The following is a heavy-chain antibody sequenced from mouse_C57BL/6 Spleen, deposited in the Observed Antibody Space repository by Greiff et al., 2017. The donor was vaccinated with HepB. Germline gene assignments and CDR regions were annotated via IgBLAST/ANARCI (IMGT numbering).Heavy chain of an antibody. CDR1: GYTFTSYG. CDR3: ARPYGNSHAMDY. J-gene: IGHJ4*01. V-gene: IGHV1-81*01. CDR2: IYPRSGNT. D-gene: IGHD2-1*01. Sequence: SGAELARPGASVKLSCKASGYTFTSYGISWVKQRTGQGLEWIGEIYPRSGNTYYNEKFKGKATLTADKSSSTAYMELRSLTSEDSAVYFCARPYGNSHAMDYWGQGTSVTVSS.